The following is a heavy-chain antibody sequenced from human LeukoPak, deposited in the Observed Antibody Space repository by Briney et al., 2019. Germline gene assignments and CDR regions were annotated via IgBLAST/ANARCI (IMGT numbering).Heavy chain of an antibody. CDR2: ISGSSSSI. V-gene: IGHV3-48*04. J-gene: IGHJ4*02. Sequence: PGGSLRLSCAASGFTFSSYSMNWVRQAPGKGLEWVSYISGSSSSIYYADSVKGRFTISRDNAKDSVYLHMNSLRAEDTAVYFCARDKVGTGYYSDYWGQGTLVTVSS. CDR1: GFTFSSYS. CDR3: ARDKVGTGYYSDY. D-gene: IGHD1-1*01.